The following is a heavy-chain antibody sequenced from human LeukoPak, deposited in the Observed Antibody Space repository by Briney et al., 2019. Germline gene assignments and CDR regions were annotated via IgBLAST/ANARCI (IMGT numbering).Heavy chain of an antibody. J-gene: IGHJ4*02. Sequence: EASVKVSCKASGGTFSSYAISWVRQAPGQGLEWMGRIIPIFGTANYAQKFQGRVTITTDESTSTAYMELSSLRSEDTAVYYCARVPPLAAAGTGNFDYWGQGTLVTVSS. CDR3: ARVPPLAAAGTGNFDY. D-gene: IGHD6-13*01. CDR2: IIPIFGTA. V-gene: IGHV1-69*05. CDR1: GGTFSSYA.